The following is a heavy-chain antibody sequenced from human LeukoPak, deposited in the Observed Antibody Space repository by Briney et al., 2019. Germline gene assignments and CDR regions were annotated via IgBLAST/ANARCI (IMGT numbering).Heavy chain of an antibody. CDR2: IHYSGST. V-gene: IGHV4-59*08. D-gene: IGHD6-19*01. J-gene: IGHJ5*02. Sequence: SETLSLTCTVSGASISSYYWSWIRQPPGKGLEWIGKIHYSGSTNYNPSLKSRVTISVDTSKNQFSLKLSSVTAADTAVYYCARRAVSGWSINWFDPWGQGTLITVSS. CDR3: ARRAVSGWSINWFDP. CDR1: GASISSYY.